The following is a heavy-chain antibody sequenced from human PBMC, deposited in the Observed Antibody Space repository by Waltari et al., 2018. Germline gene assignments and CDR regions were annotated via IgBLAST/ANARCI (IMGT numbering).Heavy chain of an antibody. Sequence: QVQLVESGGGVVQPGRSLRLSCAASGFTFSSYGMHWVRQAPGKGLVWVAVIWFDGSTNYYAESGKGRFTISRDNSKNTLYLQMNSLRAEDTAVYYCARDATGDFVYGMDVWGQGTTVTVSS. V-gene: IGHV3-33*01. CDR2: IWFDGSTN. CDR1: GFTFSSYG. D-gene: IGHD7-27*01. J-gene: IGHJ6*02. CDR3: ARDATGDFVYGMDV.